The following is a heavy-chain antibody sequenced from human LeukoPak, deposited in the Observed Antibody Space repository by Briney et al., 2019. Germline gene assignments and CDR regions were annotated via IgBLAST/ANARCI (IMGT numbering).Heavy chain of an antibody. CDR1: GFTFSSNY. V-gene: IGHV3-66*02. D-gene: IGHD6-13*01. CDR3: TRGPGSTWYSDY. J-gene: IGHJ4*02. Sequence: GXXLRLSCAASGFTFSSNYMNWVRQAPGKGLEWVSIIYSGGDTYYSDSVKGRFTISRDKSKNTIDLQRKSIRAEETAGYYCTRGPGSTWYSDYWGQGTLVTVSS. CDR2: IYSGGDT.